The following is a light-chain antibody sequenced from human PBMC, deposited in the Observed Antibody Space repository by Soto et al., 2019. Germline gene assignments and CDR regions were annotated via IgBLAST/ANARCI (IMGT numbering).Light chain of an antibody. CDR2: DVS. V-gene: IGLV2-11*01. CDR3: ASWDDSLNGPL. J-gene: IGLJ3*02. CDR1: SSDVGGYNY. Sequence: QSALTQPRSVSGSPGQSVTISCTGTSSDVGGYNYVSWYQQHPGKAPKLMIYDVSKRPSGVPDRFSGSKSGNTASLTISGLQAEDEADYYCASWDDSLNGPLFGGGTKLTVL.